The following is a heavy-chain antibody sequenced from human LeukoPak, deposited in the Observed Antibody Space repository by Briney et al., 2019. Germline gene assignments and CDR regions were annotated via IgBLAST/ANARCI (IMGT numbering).Heavy chain of an antibody. Sequence: SETLSLTCAVYGGSFSGYYWSWIRQPPGKGLEWIGEINHSGSTNYNPSLKSRVTIFEDTSKNQFSLRLSSVTAADTAVYYCARYRATTAFDIWGQGTMVTVSS. V-gene: IGHV4-34*01. J-gene: IGHJ3*02. CDR1: GGSFSGYY. CDR2: INHSGST. CDR3: ARYRATTAFDI. D-gene: IGHD1-26*01.